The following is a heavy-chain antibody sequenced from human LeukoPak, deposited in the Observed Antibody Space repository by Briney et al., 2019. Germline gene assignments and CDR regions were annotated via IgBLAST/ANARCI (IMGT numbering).Heavy chain of an antibody. CDR2: ISGSGGST. CDR3: AKAEDYDILTGWADY. CDR1: GFTFSSYA. V-gene: IGHV3-23*01. Sequence: HPGGSLRLSCAASGFTFSSYAMSWVRQAPGKGLEWVSAISGSGGSTYYADSVKGRFTISRDNSKNTLYLQMNGLRAEDTAVYYCAKAEDYDILTGWADYWGQGTLVTVSS. J-gene: IGHJ4*02. D-gene: IGHD3-9*01.